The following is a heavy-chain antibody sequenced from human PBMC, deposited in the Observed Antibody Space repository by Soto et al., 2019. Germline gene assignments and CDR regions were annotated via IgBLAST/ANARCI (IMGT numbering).Heavy chain of an antibody. Sequence: GASVKVSCKASGFSFSTSAVQWVRQARGQRHERMGWIVVGSGNTIYAQRFKERVTTTRDMSTSIVHMELSSLRSEDTAVYYCAGRGLTRGYFFGLDVWGRGTKGTVSS. V-gene: IGHV1-58*01. J-gene: IGHJ6*02. CDR1: GFSFSTSA. CDR2: IVVGSGNT. CDR3: AGRGLTRGYFFGLDV. D-gene: IGHD3-9*01.